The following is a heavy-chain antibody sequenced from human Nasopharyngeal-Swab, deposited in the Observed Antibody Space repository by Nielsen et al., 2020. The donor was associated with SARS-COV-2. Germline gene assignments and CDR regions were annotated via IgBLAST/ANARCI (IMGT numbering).Heavy chain of an antibody. Sequence: GESLKISCAASGFTFSSYNMNWVRQAPGKGLEWVSVIYSGGSSTYYADSVKGRFTISRDNSKNTLYLQMNSLRAEDTAVYYCAKEGFSSGWYSGGYFDLWGRGTLVTVSS. CDR2: IYSGGSST. CDR3: AKEGFSSGWYSGGYFDL. CDR1: GFTFSSYN. D-gene: IGHD6-19*01. J-gene: IGHJ2*01. V-gene: IGHV3-23*03.